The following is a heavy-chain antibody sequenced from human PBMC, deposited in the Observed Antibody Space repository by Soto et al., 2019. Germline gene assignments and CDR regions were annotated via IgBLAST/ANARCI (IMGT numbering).Heavy chain of an antibody. CDR3: ARESIVATTDYFDY. CDR2: MHYTGFS. Sequence: SETLSLTCSFSGDSVTSHYLTWIRQSPEKGLEWIGYMHYTGFSHYNPSLKSRVTISVDTSKNQFSLKLSSVTAADTAVYYCARESIVATTDYFDYWRQGTLVTVSS. D-gene: IGHD5-12*01. V-gene: IGHV4-59*02. J-gene: IGHJ4*02. CDR1: GDSVTSHY.